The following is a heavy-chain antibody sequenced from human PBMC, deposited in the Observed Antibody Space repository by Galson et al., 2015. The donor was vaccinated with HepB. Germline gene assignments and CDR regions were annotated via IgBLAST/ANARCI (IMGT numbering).Heavy chain of an antibody. D-gene: IGHD2-8*01. V-gene: IGHV3-33*01. J-gene: IGHJ6*02. CDR3: ARECTNGVCSVDGMDV. CDR2: IWYDGSNK. Sequence: SLRLSCAASGFTFRSRGMHWVCQAPGKGLEWVAVIWYDGSNKKYVDSVKGRFTISRDNAKNTLYLQMNSLRAEDTAVYYCARECTNGVCSVDGMDVWGQGTTVTVSS. CDR1: GFTFRSRG.